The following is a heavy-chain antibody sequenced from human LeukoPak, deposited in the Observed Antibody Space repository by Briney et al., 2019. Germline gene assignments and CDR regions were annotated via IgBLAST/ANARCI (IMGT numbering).Heavy chain of an antibody. CDR3: GRHDSEWLGGGFDI. CDR2: IYYSGST. Sequence: PSETLSLTCTFSGGSISSYYWSWIRQPPGKGLEWIAYIYYSGSTNYNPSLKSRVTISVDTSKNQFSLKLRSVTAADTAVYYCGRHDSEWLGGGFDIWGQGTMVTVSS. J-gene: IGHJ3*02. D-gene: IGHD3-3*01. V-gene: IGHV4-59*08. CDR1: GGSISSYY.